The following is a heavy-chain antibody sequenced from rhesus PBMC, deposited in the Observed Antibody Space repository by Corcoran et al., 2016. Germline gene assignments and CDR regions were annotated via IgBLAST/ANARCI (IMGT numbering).Heavy chain of an antibody. CDR3: ARGGYFDY. CDR2: IYWDDDK. V-gene: IGHV2-174*01. Sequence: QVTLKESGPALVKPTQTLTLTCTFSGFSLTTSGMGVGWIRQPPGKALEWLALIYWDDDKRYSTSLKSRLTISKDTSKNQVVITMTNMDPVDTATYDCARGGYFDYWGQGVLVTVSS. CDR1: GFSLTTSGMG. J-gene: IGHJ4*01.